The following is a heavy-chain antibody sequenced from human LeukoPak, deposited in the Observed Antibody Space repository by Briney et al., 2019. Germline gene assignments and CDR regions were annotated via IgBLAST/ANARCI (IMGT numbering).Heavy chain of an antibody. Sequence: GGCLRLSCAASGFTPSGYATSWVRPAPGEGLGWVSLISGCGDKTYYADSVRGRFTISRDNSKNTLYLQVNSLRAGDAAVYDCAKDDPNDYKPWIYWGQGTLVSVSS. V-gene: IGHV3-23*01. CDR3: AKDDPNDYKPWIY. J-gene: IGHJ4*02. CDR1: GFTPSGYA. CDR2: ISGCGDKT. D-gene: IGHD4-11*01.